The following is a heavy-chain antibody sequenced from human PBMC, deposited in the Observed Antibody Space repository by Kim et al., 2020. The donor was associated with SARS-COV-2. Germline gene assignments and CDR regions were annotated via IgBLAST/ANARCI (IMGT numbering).Heavy chain of an antibody. D-gene: IGHD2-21*02. V-gene: IGHV3-74*01. J-gene: IGHJ3*02. CDR3: ASWRCGGDCYHDAFDI. CDR2: INSDGSST. Sequence: GGSLRLSCAASGFTFSSYWMHWVRQAPGKGLVWVSRINSDGSSTSYADSVKGRFTISRDNAKNTLYLQMNSLRAEDTAVYYCASWRCGGDCYHDAFDIWGQGTMVTVSS. CDR1: GFTFSSYW.